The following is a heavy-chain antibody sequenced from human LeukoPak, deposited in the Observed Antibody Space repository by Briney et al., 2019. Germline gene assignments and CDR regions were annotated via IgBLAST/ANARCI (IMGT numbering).Heavy chain of an antibody. J-gene: IGHJ4*02. CDR1: GFTFSSYA. CDR2: ISYDGSNK. V-gene: IGHV3-30-3*01. D-gene: IGHD3-10*01. Sequence: GGSLRLSCAASGFTFSSYAMHWVRQAPGKGLEWVAVISYDGSNKYYADSVKGRFTISRDNSKNTLYLQMNSLRAEDTAVYYCARDQDYYGSGSYYNGNDYWGQGTLVTVSS. CDR3: ARDQDYYGSGSYYNGNDY.